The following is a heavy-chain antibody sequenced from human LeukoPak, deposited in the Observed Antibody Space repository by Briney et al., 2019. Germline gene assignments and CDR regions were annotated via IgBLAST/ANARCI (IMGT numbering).Heavy chain of an antibody. CDR3: ARASPQQAFLFDS. CDR1: GFTVSSYA. Sequence: QTGGSLRLACAASGFTVSSYAMSWVRQAPGKGLEWVSAISGSGGSTYYADSVKGRFTISRDNAKYSLYLQMNSLRAEDTAIYYCARASPQQAFLFDSWGQGTLVTVSS. V-gene: IGHV3-23*01. D-gene: IGHD1/OR15-1a*01. CDR2: ISGSGGST. J-gene: IGHJ4*02.